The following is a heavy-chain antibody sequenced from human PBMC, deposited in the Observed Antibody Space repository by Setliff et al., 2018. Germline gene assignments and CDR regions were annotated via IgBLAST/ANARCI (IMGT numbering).Heavy chain of an antibody. V-gene: IGHV3-7*03. CDR1: GFTLRSYW. Sequence: GGSLRLSCAASGFTLRSYWMSWVRQAPGKGLEWVANIKEDGSETYYGGSVKGRFTISRDNAKNSLYLQMNSLRVEDTAVYYCARTCSGSGCYAGLESWGQGTPVTVSS. CDR2: IKEDGSET. CDR3: ARTCSGSGCYAGLES. J-gene: IGHJ4*02. D-gene: IGHD2-15*01.